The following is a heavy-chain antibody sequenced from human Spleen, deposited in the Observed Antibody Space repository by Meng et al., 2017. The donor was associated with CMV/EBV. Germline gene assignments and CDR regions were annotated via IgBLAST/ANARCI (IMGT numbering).Heavy chain of an antibody. Sequence: SETLSLTCTVSGGSIISTNYYWGWIRQPPGKGLEWIGSIYYSGSTYYNPSLKSRVTISVDTSKNQFSLKLTSVTAADTAVYYCARLPPPTGYSSGWWRYWGQGTLVTVSS. D-gene: IGHD6-19*01. CDR1: GGSIISTNYY. CDR2: IYYSGST. J-gene: IGHJ4*02. CDR3: ARLPPPTGYSSGWWRY. V-gene: IGHV4-39*07.